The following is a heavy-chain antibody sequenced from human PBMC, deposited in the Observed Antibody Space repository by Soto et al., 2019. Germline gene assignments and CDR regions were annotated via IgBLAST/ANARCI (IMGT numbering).Heavy chain of an antibody. CDR2: ISGSDGKT. D-gene: IGHD1-26*01. V-gene: IGHV3-23*01. CDR3: ARASGSRAFDN. Sequence: GSLRLSCTTSGFSFASFAMTWVRQAPGKGLEWVATISGSDGKTYYADSVKGRFTISRDSSKNTVDLQMNSLRAEDTAVYFCARASGSRAFDNWGQGTLVTVSS. J-gene: IGHJ4*02. CDR1: GFSFASFA.